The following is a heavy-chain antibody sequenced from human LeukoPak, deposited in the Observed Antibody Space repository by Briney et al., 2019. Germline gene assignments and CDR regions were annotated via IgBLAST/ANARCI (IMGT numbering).Heavy chain of an antibody. CDR3: ARGDILTGYYYFDY. J-gene: IGHJ4*02. D-gene: IGHD3-9*01. Sequence: ASVKVSCKASGYTFTGYYMHWVRQAPGQGPEWMGWINPNSGGTNYAQKFQGRVTMTRDTSVSTAYMELSRLRSDDTAVYYCARGDILTGYYYFDYWGQGTLVTVSS. CDR1: GYTFTGYY. CDR2: INPNSGGT. V-gene: IGHV1-2*02.